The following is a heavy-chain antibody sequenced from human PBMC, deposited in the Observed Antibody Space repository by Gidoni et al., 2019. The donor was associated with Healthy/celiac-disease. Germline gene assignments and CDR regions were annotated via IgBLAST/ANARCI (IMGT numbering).Heavy chain of an antibody. D-gene: IGHD5-18*01. CDR1: GFTVSRNY. Sequence: EVQVVESGGGWIQPGGSLRLSGQASGFTVSRNYLSWVRQAPGKGLEWVSVIYSGGSTYYADSVKGRFTISRDNSKNTLYLQMNSLRAEDTAVYYCATVDTAMVKVSGAFDIWGQGTMVTVSS. CDR3: ATVDTAMVKVSGAFDI. V-gene: IGHV3-53*01. CDR2: IYSGGST. J-gene: IGHJ3*02.